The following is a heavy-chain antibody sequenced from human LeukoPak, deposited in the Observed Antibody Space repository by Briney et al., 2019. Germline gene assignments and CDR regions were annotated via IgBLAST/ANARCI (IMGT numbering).Heavy chain of an antibody. CDR3: AKDQWELLPSDFDY. CDR2: ISYDGSNK. V-gene: IGHV3-30-3*01. CDR1: GFTFSSYA. J-gene: IGHJ4*02. Sequence: PPGGSLRLSCAASGFTFSSYAMHWVRQAPGKGLEWVSVISYDGSNKYYADSVKGRFTISRDNSKNTLYLQMNSLRTEDTAVYYCAKDQWELLPSDFDYWGQGTLVTVSS. D-gene: IGHD1-26*01.